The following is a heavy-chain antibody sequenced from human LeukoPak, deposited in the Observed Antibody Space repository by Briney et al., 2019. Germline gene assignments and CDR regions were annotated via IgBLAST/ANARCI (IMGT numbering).Heavy chain of an antibody. J-gene: IGHJ4*02. CDR3: ARAEMTTVTLDY. Sequence: PSETLSLTCAVSGGSISSSNWWSWVRQPPGKGLEWIGEIYHSGSTNYNPSLKSRVTISVDTSKNQFSLKLSSVTAADTAVYYCARAEMTTVTLDYWGQGTLVTVSS. CDR2: IYHSGST. CDR1: GGSISSSNW. V-gene: IGHV4-4*02. D-gene: IGHD4-17*01.